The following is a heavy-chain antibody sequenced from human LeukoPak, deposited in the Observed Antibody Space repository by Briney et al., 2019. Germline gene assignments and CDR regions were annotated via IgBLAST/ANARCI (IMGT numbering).Heavy chain of an antibody. CDR1: GFTFSSYA. V-gene: IGHV3-30-3*01. CDR2: ISYDGSNK. CDR3: ARAAGIVLMVYAHDY. Sequence: GGSLRLSCAASGFTFSSYAMHWVRQAPGKGLEWVAVISYDGSNKYYADSVKGRFTISRDNSKNTLYLQMNSLRAEDTAVYYCARAAGIVLMVYAHDYWGQGTLVTVSS. D-gene: IGHD2-8*01. J-gene: IGHJ4*02.